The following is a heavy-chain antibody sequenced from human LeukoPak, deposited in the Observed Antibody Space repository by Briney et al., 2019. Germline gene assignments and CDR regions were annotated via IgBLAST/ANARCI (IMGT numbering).Heavy chain of an antibody. J-gene: IGHJ4*02. D-gene: IGHD2-21*01. Sequence: PGGSLRLSCAASGFSFSGYAMNWVRQAPGKGLEWVSAISGSGGTIFYADSVKGRFTISRDHSKNTVYLQMNSLRAEDTAVYYCAKVLGSRIAVSDPFDYWGQGTLVTVSS. CDR1: GFSFSGYA. CDR3: AKVLGSRIAVSDPFDY. V-gene: IGHV3-23*01. CDR2: ISGSGGTI.